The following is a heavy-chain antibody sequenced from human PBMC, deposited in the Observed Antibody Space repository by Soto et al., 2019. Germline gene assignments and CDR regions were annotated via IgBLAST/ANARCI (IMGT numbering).Heavy chain of an antibody. Sequence: SVKVSCKAAGGTFSSYAISWVRQAPGQGLEWMGGIIPIFGTANYAQKFQGRVTITADKSTSTAYMELSSLRSEDTAVYYCARAYCGGDCYFHFDYWGQGTRVTVSS. CDR3: ARAYCGGDCYFHFDY. CDR1: GGTFSSYA. CDR2: IIPIFGTA. D-gene: IGHD2-21*02. V-gene: IGHV1-69*06. J-gene: IGHJ4*02.